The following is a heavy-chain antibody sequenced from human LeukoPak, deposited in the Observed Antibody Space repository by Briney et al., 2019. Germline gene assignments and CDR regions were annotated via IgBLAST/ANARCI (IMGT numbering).Heavy chain of an antibody. CDR1: GFSLSDYG. J-gene: IGHJ5*01. D-gene: IGHD2-21*01. Sequence: GGSLRLSCEASGFSLSDYGMNWARQAPGKGLEWVSYITKISDKFYADSVKGRFTVSRDNDKNLVFLHMNSLRHEDTAVYYCSRGQDTLLEPNDACGHGSPGTASS. V-gene: IGHV3-48*02. CDR2: ITKISDK. CDR3: SRGQDTLLEPNDA.